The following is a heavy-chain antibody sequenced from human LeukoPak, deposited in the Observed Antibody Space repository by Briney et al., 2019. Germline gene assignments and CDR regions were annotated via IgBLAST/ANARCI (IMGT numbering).Heavy chain of an antibody. CDR3: AKDNYYDSSAFIDY. D-gene: IGHD3-22*01. Sequence: QTGGSLRLSCAASGFSFSSYGMHWVRQAPGKGLERVAAISSDGSNKYYADSVEGRFTISRDNSKNTLYLHMNSLRAEDTALYHCAKDNYYDSSAFIDYWGQGTLVTVSS. J-gene: IGHJ4*02. V-gene: IGHV3-30*18. CDR2: ISSDGSNK. CDR1: GFSFSSYG.